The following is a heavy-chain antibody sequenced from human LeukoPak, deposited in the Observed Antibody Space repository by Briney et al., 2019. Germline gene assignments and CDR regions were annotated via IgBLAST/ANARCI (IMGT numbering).Heavy chain of an antibody. CDR3: ARGSRSANFFAGDY. J-gene: IGHJ4*02. D-gene: IGHD3-3*01. Sequence: PGGSPTLSCAASGFTFSSHWMHWVRQAPGKGLVWVSCINADGSGTTYADSVKGRFTVSRDNAKNTLYLQMNGLRAEDTAVYDCARGSRSANFFAGDYWGQGTLVTVSS. CDR1: GFTFSSHW. V-gene: IGHV3-74*01. CDR2: INADGSGT.